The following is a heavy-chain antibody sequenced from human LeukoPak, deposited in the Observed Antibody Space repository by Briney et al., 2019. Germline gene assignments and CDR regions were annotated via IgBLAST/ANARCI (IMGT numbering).Heavy chain of an antibody. CDR1: GFTFSSYW. J-gene: IGHJ5*02. CDR3: ARGGIAVAVWFDP. Sequence: PGGSLRLSCAASGFTFSSYWMHWVRQAPGKGLVWVSRINSDGSSTSYADSVKGRFTISRDNAKNTLYLQMNSLRAEDTAVYYCARGGIAVAVWFDPWGQGTLVTVSS. D-gene: IGHD6-19*01. V-gene: IGHV3-74*01. CDR2: INSDGSST.